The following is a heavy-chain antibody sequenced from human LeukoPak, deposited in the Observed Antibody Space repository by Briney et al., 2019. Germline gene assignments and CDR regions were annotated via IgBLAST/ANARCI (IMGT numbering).Heavy chain of an antibody. Sequence: PGGSLRLSCAASGFTVSSNYMSWVRQAPGKGLEWVSVIYSGGSTYYADSVKGRFTIFRDNSKNTLYLQMNSLRAEDTAVYYCARWLWSSGYYPYYFDYWGQGTLVTVSS. CDR3: ARWLWSSGYYPYYFDY. CDR2: IYSGGST. D-gene: IGHD3-22*01. V-gene: IGHV3-53*01. CDR1: GFTVSSNY. J-gene: IGHJ4*02.